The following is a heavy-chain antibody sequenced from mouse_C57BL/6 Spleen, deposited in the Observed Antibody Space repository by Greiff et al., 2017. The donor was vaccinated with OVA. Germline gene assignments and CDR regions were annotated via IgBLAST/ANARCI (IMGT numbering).Heavy chain of an antibody. Sequence: VKLVESGAELARPGASVKLSCKASGYTFTSYGISWVKQRPGQGLEWIGEIYPRSGNTYYNEKFKGKATLTADKSSSTAYMELRSLTSEDSAVYFCARGGSRSSYYFDYWGQGTTLTVSS. J-gene: IGHJ2*01. CDR3: ARGGSRSSYYFDY. D-gene: IGHD1-1*01. CDR2: IYPRSGNT. V-gene: IGHV1-81*01. CDR1: GYTFTSYG.